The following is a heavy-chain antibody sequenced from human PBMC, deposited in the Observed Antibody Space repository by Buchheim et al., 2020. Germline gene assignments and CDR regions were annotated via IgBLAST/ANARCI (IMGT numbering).Heavy chain of an antibody. Sequence: QVQLVESGGGVVQPGRSLRLSCAASGFTFSSYGMHWVRQAPGKGLEWVAVIWYDGSNKYYADSVKGRFTISRDNSKNTLYLQMNSLGAEDTAVYYCSKDPCSGGICYRSWFDPWGQGTL. CDR2: IWYDGSNK. CDR3: SKDPCSGGICYRSWFDP. J-gene: IGHJ5*02. V-gene: IGHV3-33*06. D-gene: IGHD2-15*01. CDR1: GFTFSSYG.